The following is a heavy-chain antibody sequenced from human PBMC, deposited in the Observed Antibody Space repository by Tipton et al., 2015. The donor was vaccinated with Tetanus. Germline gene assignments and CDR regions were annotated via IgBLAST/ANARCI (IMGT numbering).Heavy chain of an antibody. CDR1: GFTFSNFA. D-gene: IGHD1-20*01. Sequence: SLRLSCVASGFTFSNFAMNWVRQAPGKGLEWVSAISSSGVSTYYIDSVKGRFTISRDNSKDTLYLQMNSLTTEDTAVYYCAREITVRGDRRFGPWGQGTLVTVSS. CDR3: AREITVRGDRRFGP. J-gene: IGHJ5*02. V-gene: IGHV3-23*01. CDR2: ISSSGVST.